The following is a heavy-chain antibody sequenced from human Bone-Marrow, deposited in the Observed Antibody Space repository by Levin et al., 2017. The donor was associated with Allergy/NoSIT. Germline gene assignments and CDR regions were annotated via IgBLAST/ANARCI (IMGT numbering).Heavy chain of an antibody. CDR1: GFTFSRSG. Sequence: LSLTCAASGFTFSRSGMHWVRQAPGRGPEWVAAVWYDGSEKFYADSLEGRFTISRDNSKNTLYLQMNSLRADDTAVYYCARSSGSHFDYWGQGTLVTVSS. V-gene: IGHV3-33*01. CDR3: ARSSGSHFDY. CDR2: VWYDGSEK. J-gene: IGHJ4*02. D-gene: IGHD3-10*01.